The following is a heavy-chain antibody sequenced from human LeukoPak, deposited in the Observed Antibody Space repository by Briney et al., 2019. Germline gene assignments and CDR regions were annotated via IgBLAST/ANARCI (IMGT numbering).Heavy chain of an antibody. V-gene: IGHV4-30-4*08. J-gene: IGHJ4*02. D-gene: IGHD3-10*01. CDR1: GGSISRGDYY. Sequence: SETLSLTWTVSGGSISRGDYYWSWIRQPPGKGLEWIGYIHYSGSTYYNPSLKSRVTISVDTSKNQFSLKLSSVTAADTAVYYCARDEGMGFWGQGTLVTVSS. CDR3: ARDEGMGF. CDR2: IHYSGST.